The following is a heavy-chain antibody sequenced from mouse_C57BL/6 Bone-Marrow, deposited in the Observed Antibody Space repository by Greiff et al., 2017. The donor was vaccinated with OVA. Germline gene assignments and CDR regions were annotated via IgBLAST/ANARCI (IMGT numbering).Heavy chain of an antibody. CDR2: IDPENGDT. CDR3: TSYGNLDY. CDR1: GFNIKDDY. V-gene: IGHV14-4*01. D-gene: IGHD2-1*01. Sequence: VQLQQSGAELVRPGASVKLSCTASGFNIKDDYMHWVKQRPEQGLEWIGWIDPENGDTEYASKFQGKATITADTSSNTAYLQLSSQTSEDTAVYYCTSYGNLDYWGQGTTLTVSS. J-gene: IGHJ2*01.